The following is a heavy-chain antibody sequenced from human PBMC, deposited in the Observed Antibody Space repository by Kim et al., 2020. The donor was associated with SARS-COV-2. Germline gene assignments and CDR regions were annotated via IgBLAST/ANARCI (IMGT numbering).Heavy chain of an antibody. CDR3: AKERLLYSDHYYMDV. Sequence: GGSLRLSCAASGFTLRTYTMHWVRQAPGKGLEWVATMSYDGFNTYYADSVVGRFTISRDTSKNILYLQMTSLRPDDTALYYCAKERLLYSDHYYMDVWG. J-gene: IGHJ6*03. CDR1: GFTLRTYT. CDR2: MSYDGFNT. D-gene: IGHD2-21*01. V-gene: IGHV3-30-3*02.